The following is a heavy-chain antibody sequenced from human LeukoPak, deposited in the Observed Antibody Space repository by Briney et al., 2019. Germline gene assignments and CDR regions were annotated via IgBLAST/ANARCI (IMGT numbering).Heavy chain of an antibody. CDR3: AKTFLYDSSGYYPYDY. J-gene: IGHJ4*02. CDR1: GFTFSTYA. Sequence: GGSLRLSCAASGFTFSTYAMSWVRQAPGKGLEWVSAISGSGGSTYHADSVKGRFTISRDNFKNMLILQMGSLRPEDTAVYYCAKTFLYDSSGYYPYDYWGQGTLLTVSS. D-gene: IGHD3-22*01. CDR2: ISGSGGST. V-gene: IGHV3-23*01.